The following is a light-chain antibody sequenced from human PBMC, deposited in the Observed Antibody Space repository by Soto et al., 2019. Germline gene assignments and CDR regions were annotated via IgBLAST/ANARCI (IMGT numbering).Light chain of an antibody. V-gene: IGLV1-44*01. Sequence: XSLRTQPPSASWTPGQMCTISCSGSSSNVGGNPVNWYQHVPTTAPKLLIYTNTQRPSGVTDRFSGSRSGTSASLAISGLQSEDEAHYYCASWDDSLNGHVFGNGKKVNVL. J-gene: IGLJ1*01. CDR3: ASWDDSLNGHV. CDR2: TNT. CDR1: SSNVGGNP.